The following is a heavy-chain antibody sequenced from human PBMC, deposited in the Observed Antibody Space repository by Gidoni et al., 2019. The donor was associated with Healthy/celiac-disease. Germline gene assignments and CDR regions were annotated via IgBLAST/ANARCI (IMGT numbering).Heavy chain of an antibody. Sequence: QVQLQESGPGLVKPSETLSLNCTVSGGSISSYYWSWIRQPPGKGLEWIGYIYYSGSTNYNPSLKSRVTISVDTSKNQFSLKLSSVTAADTAVYYCARDRVSSSLWYFDLWGRGTLVTVSS. D-gene: IGHD6-6*01. CDR1: GGSISSYY. CDR2: IYYSGST. CDR3: ARDRVSSSLWYFDL. J-gene: IGHJ2*01. V-gene: IGHV4-59*01.